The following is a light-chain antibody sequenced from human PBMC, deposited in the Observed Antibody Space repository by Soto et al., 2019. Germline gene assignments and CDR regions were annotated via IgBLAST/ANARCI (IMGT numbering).Light chain of an antibody. Sequence: QSALTQPPSVSEAPGQRGTISCTGSSSNIGAGYEAHWYQHVPGTAPKLLIYENNNRPSGVPDRFSGSKSGTSASLAITGLQAEDEAEYYCQSSDSSLSGYVFGTGTKVTVL. V-gene: IGLV1-40*01. J-gene: IGLJ1*01. CDR2: ENN. CDR1: SSNIGAGYE. CDR3: QSSDSSLSGYV.